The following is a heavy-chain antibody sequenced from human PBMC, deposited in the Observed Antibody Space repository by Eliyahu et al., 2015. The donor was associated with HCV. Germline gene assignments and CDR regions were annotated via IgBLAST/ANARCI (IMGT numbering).Heavy chain of an antibody. CDR1: GYSFTTYW. V-gene: IGHV5-51*01. D-gene: IGHD6-19*01. CDR2: IYPPDSDT. J-gene: IGHJ4*02. Sequence: EVQLVQSGAEVKKPGESLKISCEASGYSFTTYWIAWVRQMPGKGLEWVGNIYPPDSDTRYSPSFQGQVTISVDKSINTAYLQWSSLKTSDTALYYCARHPTSGWPFDYWGQGALVTVSS. CDR3: ARHPTSGWPFDY.